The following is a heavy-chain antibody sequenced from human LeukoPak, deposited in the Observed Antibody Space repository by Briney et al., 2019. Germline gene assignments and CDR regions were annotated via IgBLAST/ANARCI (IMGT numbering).Heavy chain of an antibody. V-gene: IGHV4-4*07. CDR3: ARDRRDYGDYFGYYYYYMVV. D-gene: IGHD4-17*01. Sequence: SETLSLTCTVSGGSISSGYWSWIRHPAGEGLEWFGRVCTYGSTNYNPSLKSRVTMSVDTSKNQFSLKLSSVTAADTAVYYCARDRRDYGDYFGYYYYYMVVWGKGTTVTVSS. J-gene: IGHJ6*03. CDR1: GGSISSGY. CDR2: VCTYGST.